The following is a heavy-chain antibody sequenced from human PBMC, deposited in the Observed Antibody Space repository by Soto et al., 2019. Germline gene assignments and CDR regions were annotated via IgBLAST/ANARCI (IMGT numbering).Heavy chain of an antibody. Sequence: KTSETLSLTCAVYGGSVNSYYWNWIRQAPGKGLEWIGEINHTGGTNYNPSHKSRVTMSVDSSKNQFSLRLSSVTAADTAIYYCATRITVFGLLIPPFDPWGQGTQVTVSS. CDR1: GGSVNSYY. CDR2: INHTGGT. D-gene: IGHD3-3*01. CDR3: ATRITVFGLLIPPFDP. J-gene: IGHJ5*02. V-gene: IGHV4-34*01.